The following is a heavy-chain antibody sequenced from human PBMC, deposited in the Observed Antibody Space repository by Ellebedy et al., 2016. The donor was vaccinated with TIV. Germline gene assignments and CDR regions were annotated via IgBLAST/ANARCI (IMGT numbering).Heavy chain of an antibody. V-gene: IGHV4-59*01. CDR2: VFYTGST. Sequence: SETLSLTXDVSGGSISSYYWTWIRQPPGRGLEWIGYVFYTGSTKYNPSLESRVTMSVDLSRNQFSLKLNSVTPADTAVYYCARRVAVRPVYGFDVWGQGTMVTVSS. CDR3: ARRVAVRPVYGFDV. CDR1: GGSISSYY. D-gene: IGHD6-19*01. J-gene: IGHJ3*01.